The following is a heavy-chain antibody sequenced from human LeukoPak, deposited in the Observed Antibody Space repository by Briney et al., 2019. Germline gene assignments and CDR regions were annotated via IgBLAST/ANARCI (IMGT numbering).Heavy chain of an antibody. D-gene: IGHD2-15*01. Sequence: GESLKISCKGFGYTFTSYWTGWVRQMPGKGLEWMGIIYPDDSDITYSPSFQGQGTISADKPISTAYLQWNRLKASDTAMYYCARHEPDCSGGSCYSGSAFDIWGQGTMVTGSS. J-gene: IGHJ3*02. V-gene: IGHV5-51*01. CDR2: IYPDDSDI. CDR1: GYTFTSYW. CDR3: ARHEPDCSGGSCYSGSAFDI.